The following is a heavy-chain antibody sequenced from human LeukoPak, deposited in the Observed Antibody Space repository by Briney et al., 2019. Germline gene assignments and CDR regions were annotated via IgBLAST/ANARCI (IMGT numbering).Heavy chain of an antibody. J-gene: IGHJ3*01. D-gene: IGHD3-22*01. CDR2: INPSGGST. CDR1: GYTFTSYY. CDR3: ARDADYDSSGYYSAD. Sequence: GASVKVSCKASGYTFTSYYMHWVGQAPGQGVEWMGMINPSGGSTSYAQKFQGRVTNTRDTYTRTVYMELSSLRSEDTAVYYCARDADYDSSGYYSADWGQGTMVTVSS. V-gene: IGHV1-46*01.